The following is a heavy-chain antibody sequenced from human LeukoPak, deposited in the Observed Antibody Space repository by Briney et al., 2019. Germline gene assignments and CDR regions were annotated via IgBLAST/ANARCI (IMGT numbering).Heavy chain of an antibody. J-gene: IGHJ4*02. D-gene: IGHD6-6*01. CDR2: IIRILGIA. Sequence: GASVKVSCKASGGTFSSYTISWVRQAPGQGLEWMGRIIRILGIANYAQKFQGGVTITADKSTSTAYMELSSLRSEDTAVYYCARARGIAARPWWYWGQGTLVTVSS. CDR3: ARARGIAARPWWY. V-gene: IGHV1-69*02. CDR1: GGTFSSYT.